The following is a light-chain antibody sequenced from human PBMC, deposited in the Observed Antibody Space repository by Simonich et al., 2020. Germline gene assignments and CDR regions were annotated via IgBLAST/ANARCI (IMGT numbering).Light chain of an antibody. J-gene: IGKJ4*01. CDR1: QSVLYSSNNKNY. Sequence: DIVMTQSPDSLAVSLGERATINCKSSQSVLYSSNNKNYLALYQQKPRQPPTLLIYWAPTRESGGPDRFSGSGSGTDFTLTISSLQAEDVAVYYCQQYYSTPLTFGGGTKVEIK. CDR3: QQYYSTPLT. CDR2: WAP. V-gene: IGKV4-1*01.